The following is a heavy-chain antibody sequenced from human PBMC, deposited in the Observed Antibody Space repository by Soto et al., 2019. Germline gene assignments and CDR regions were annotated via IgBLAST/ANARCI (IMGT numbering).Heavy chain of an antibody. CDR2: IIPILGIA. CDR3: ARGGAVTPTHTSSDY. CDR1: GGTFSSYT. V-gene: IGHV1-69*02. Sequence: QVQLVQSGAEVKKPGSSVKVSCKASGGTFSSYTISWVRQAPGQGLEWMGRIIPILGIANYAQKFQARVTITADKSTSTAYMELSSLRSEDTAVYYCARGGAVTPTHTSSDYWGQGTLVTVSS. J-gene: IGHJ4*02. D-gene: IGHD4-17*01.